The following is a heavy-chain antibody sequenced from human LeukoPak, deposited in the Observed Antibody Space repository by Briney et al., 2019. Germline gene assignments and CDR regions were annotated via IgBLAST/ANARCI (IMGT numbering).Heavy chain of an antibody. J-gene: IGHJ4*02. D-gene: IGHD6-19*01. Sequence: GGSLRPSCAASGFTFSSYAMSWVRQAPGKGLEWVSAISGSGGSTYYADSVKGRFTISRDNSKNTLYLQMNSLRAEDTAVYYCATKSNPIAVAVWYYFDYWGQGTLVTVSS. CDR3: ATKSNPIAVAVWYYFDY. CDR2: ISGSGGST. CDR1: GFTFSSYA. V-gene: IGHV3-23*01.